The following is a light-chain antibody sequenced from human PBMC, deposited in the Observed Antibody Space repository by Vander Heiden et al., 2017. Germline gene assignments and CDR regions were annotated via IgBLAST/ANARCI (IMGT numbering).Light chain of an antibody. CDR3: QLWDDTRWV. J-gene: IGLJ3*02. V-gene: IGLV3-21*02. CDR2: DNR. CDR1: NIGTKG. Sequence: SYVLTQPPSVSLAPGQTARIACGGNNIGTKGVHWHRQKPGQALVLVVHDNRARSSGIPDRFSGSIAGNTATLTISCVEAGDEADYYCQLWDDTRWVFGGGTKLTVL.